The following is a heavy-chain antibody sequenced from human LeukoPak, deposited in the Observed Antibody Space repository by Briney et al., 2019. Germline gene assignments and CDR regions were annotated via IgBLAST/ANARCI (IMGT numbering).Heavy chain of an antibody. D-gene: IGHD5-12*01. V-gene: IGHV3-23*01. CDR2: ISGSGGST. Sequence: GGSLRLSCAASGFTFSSYSMNWVRQAPGRGLEWVSAISGSGGSTYYADSVKGRFTIARDNSKNTLYLQMNSLRAEDTAVYYCAKGFRRGYSGYVEYYFDYWGQGTLVTVSS. CDR1: GFTFSSYS. J-gene: IGHJ4*02. CDR3: AKGFRRGYSGYVEYYFDY.